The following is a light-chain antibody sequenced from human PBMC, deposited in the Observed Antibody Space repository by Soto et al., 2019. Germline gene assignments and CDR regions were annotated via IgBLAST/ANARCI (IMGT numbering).Light chain of an antibody. Sequence: DIQMTQSPSTLSASVGDRIIITCRASQSISSWLAWYQQKPGKAPKLLIYKASSLESGVPSRFSGSGSGTEFTLTISSLQHDDSATYFCHQYSASHTFGGGTKVEIK. CDR2: KAS. CDR3: HQYSASHT. J-gene: IGKJ4*01. V-gene: IGKV1-5*03. CDR1: QSISSW.